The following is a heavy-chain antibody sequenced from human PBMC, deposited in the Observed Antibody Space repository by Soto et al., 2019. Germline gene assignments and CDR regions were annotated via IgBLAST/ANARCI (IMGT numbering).Heavy chain of an antibody. V-gene: IGHV3-33*01. J-gene: IGHJ6*02. D-gene: IGHD1-7*01. CDR2: IWYDGSNK. Sequence: QVQLVESGGGVVQPGRSLRLSCAASGFTFSSYGMHWVRQAPGKGLEWVAVIWYDGSNKYYADSVKGRFTISRDNSKNTLYLQMNSLRAEDTAVYYCARGLELSYYYYYYGMDVWGQGTTVTVSS. CDR1: GFTFSSYG. CDR3: ARGLELSYYYYYYGMDV.